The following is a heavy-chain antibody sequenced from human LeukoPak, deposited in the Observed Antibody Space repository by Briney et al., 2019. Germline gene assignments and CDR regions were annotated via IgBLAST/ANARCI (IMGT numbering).Heavy chain of an antibody. V-gene: IGHV3-48*01. CDR2: ISSSSSTI. CDR1: GFTFSSYS. CDR3: ARDSDYVWGSYRPTYYFDY. J-gene: IGHJ4*02. Sequence: GGSLRLSCAASGFTFSSYSMNWVRQAPGKGLEWVSYISSSSSTIYYADSVKGRFTISRDNAKNSLYLQMNSLRAEDTAVYYCARDSDYVWGSYRPTYYFDYWGQGTLVTVSS. D-gene: IGHD3-16*02.